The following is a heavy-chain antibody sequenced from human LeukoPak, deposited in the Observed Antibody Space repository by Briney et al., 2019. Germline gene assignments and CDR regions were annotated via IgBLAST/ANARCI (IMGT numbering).Heavy chain of an antibody. CDR3: ASGAGGYSYGSYYYYYMDV. D-gene: IGHD5-18*01. V-gene: IGHV1-69*05. CDR2: IIPIFGTA. Sequence: ASVKVSCKASGGTFSSYAISWVRQAPGQGLEWMGGIIPIFGTANYAQKFQGRVTITTDESTSTAHMELSSLRSEDTAVYYCASGAGGYSYGSYYYYYMDVWGKGTTVTVSS. CDR1: GGTFSSYA. J-gene: IGHJ6*03.